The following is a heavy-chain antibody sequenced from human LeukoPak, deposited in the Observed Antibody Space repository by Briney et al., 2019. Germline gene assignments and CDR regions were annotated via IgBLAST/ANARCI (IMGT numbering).Heavy chain of an antibody. J-gene: IGHJ4*02. D-gene: IGHD3-22*01. Sequence: ASVKVSCKASGGTFSSYAISWVRQAPGQGLEWMGGIIPIFGTANYAQKFQGRVTITTDESTSTAYMELSSLRSEDTAVYYCARTPHDSSGYYPYYFDYWGQGTLVTVSS. CDR2: IIPIFGTA. CDR1: GGTFSSYA. V-gene: IGHV1-69*05. CDR3: ARTPHDSSGYYPYYFDY.